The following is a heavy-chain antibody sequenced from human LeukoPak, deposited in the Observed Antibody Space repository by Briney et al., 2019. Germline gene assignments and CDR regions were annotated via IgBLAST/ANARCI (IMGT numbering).Heavy chain of an antibody. D-gene: IGHD6-6*01. V-gene: IGHV3-23*01. CDR2: ISGSGGAT. Sequence: GGSLRLSCAASGFTFSSYAMNWVRQAPGKGLEWVSVISGSGGATYYADSVKGRFTISRDDPHNTLYLQMNSLRAEDTAVYFCARVSRIAAHVGDYWGQGTLVTVSS. CDR3: ARVSRIAAHVGDY. J-gene: IGHJ4*02. CDR1: GFTFSSYA.